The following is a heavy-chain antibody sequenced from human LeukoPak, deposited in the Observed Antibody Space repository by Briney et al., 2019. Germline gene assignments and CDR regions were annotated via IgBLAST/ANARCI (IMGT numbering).Heavy chain of an antibody. V-gene: IGHV4-38-2*02. D-gene: IGHD3-10*01. CDR2: IYHSGST. Sequence: SETLSLTCTVSGGSISSYYWSWIRQPPGKGLEWIGSIYHSGSTYYNPSLKSRVTISVDTSKNQFSLKLSSVTAADTAVYYCARDLNYYGSGSYLNWFDPWGQGTLVTVSS. J-gene: IGHJ5*02. CDR1: GGSISSYY. CDR3: ARDLNYYGSGSYLNWFDP.